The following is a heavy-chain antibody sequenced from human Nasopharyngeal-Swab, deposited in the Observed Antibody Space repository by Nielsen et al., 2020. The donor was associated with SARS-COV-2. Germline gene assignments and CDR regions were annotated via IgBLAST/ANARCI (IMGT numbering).Heavy chain of an antibody. CDR1: GFTFSSYE. V-gene: IGHV3-74*01. D-gene: IGHD4-11*01. CDR3: AREFSKDYSNYYYGMDV. CDR2: INSDGSST. J-gene: IGHJ6*02. Sequence: GESLKISCAASGFTFSSYEMNWVRQAPGKGLVWVSRINSDGSSTSYADSVKGRFTISRDNAKNTLYLQMNSLRAEDTAVYYCAREFSKDYSNYYYGMDVWGQGTTVTVSS.